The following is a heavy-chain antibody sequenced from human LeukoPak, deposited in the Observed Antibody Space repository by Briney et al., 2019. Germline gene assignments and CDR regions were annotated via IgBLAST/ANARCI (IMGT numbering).Heavy chain of an antibody. CDR1: GYTFSNNW. CDR2: IKTDGSST. CDR3: YTSAEY. Sequence: PRGSLRLSCAASGYTFSNNWMHWVRQAPGKGLVWVSRIKTDGSSTTYADSVKGRFTISRDNAKNTLYLQMNSLRAEDTAVYYCYTSAEYWGQGTLVTVSS. V-gene: IGHV3-74*03. J-gene: IGHJ4*02.